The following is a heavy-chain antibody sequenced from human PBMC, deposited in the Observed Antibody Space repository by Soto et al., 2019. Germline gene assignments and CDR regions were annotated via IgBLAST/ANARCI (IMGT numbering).Heavy chain of an antibody. J-gene: IGHJ4*02. CDR1: GFTVSNNY. V-gene: IGHV3-66*01. D-gene: IGHD7-27*01. CDR2: IYSGGTT. Sequence: PGGSLRLSCAASGFTVSNNYMSWVRQAPGKGLEWVSLIYSGGTTSYADSVKGRFTISRDSSKNTLNLQMNSLRAEDTAVYYCARNSGSKLGPRPAGEAHWGQGTLVTVSS. CDR3: ARNSGSKLGPRPAGEAH.